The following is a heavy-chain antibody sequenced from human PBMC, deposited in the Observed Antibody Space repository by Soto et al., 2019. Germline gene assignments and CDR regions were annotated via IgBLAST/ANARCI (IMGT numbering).Heavy chain of an antibody. CDR2: ISGSGGST. V-gene: IGHV3-23*01. Sequence: PGGSLRLSCAASGFTFSSYAMSWVRQAPGKGLEWVSAISGSGGSTYYADSVKGRFTISRDNSKNTLYLQMNSLRAEDTAVYYCAKHERVWELRSSPFDYWGQGTLVTVSS. CDR1: GFTFSSYA. D-gene: IGHD1-26*01. J-gene: IGHJ4*02. CDR3: AKHERVWELRSSPFDY.